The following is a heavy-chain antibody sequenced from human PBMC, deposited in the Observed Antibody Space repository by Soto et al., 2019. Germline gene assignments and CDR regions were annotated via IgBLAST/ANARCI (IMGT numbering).Heavy chain of an antibody. CDR2: IYPGDSDT. CDR3: ARLYYYDSSGPGWGAFDI. J-gene: IGHJ3*02. Sequence: GESLKISCKGSGYSFTSYWIGWVRQMPGKGLEWMGIIYPGDSDTRYSPSFQGQVTISADKSISTAYLQWSSPKASDTAMYYCARLYYYDSSGPGWGAFDIWGQGTMVTVSS. D-gene: IGHD3-22*01. V-gene: IGHV5-51*01. CDR1: GYSFTSYW.